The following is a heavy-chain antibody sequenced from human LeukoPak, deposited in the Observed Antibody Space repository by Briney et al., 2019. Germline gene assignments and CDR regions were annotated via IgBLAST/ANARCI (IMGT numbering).Heavy chain of an antibody. CDR1: GYSFTSYW. V-gene: IGHV5-51*01. J-gene: IGHJ4*02. D-gene: IGHD2-2*01. Sequence: GESLKISCKGSGYSFTSYWIGWARQMPGKGLEWMGIIYPGAPDTIYSPSFQGQVTISADKSISTAYLQWRSLKASDTAMYFCARLLVPLNYFDCWGQGTLVSVSS. CDR2: IYPGAPDT. CDR3: ARLLVPLNYFDC.